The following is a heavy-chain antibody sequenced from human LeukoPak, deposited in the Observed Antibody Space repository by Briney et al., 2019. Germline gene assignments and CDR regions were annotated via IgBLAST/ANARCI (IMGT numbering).Heavy chain of an antibody. D-gene: IGHD1-7*01. V-gene: IGHV3-53*01. CDR2: IYSGGRT. CDR3: ARGLRGTYYYGMDV. CDR1: GFTVTSNC. Sequence: PGGSLRLSCAASGFTVTSNCMTWVRQAPGKGLEWVSIIYSGGRTYYAGSVKGRFTISRDNSKNTVYLQMNSLRAEDTAVYYCARGLRGTYYYGMDVWGQGTTVTVSS. J-gene: IGHJ6*02.